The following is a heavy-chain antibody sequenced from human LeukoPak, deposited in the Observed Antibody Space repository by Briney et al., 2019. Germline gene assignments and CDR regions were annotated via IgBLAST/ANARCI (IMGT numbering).Heavy chain of an antibody. J-gene: IGHJ3*01. V-gene: IGHV5-51*01. CDR3: VRPTDIWGEPFGVFER. CDR2: IYPGDSET. Sequence: GESLKISCQATGYTFNSFWIGWVRQMPGKGLEWMGIIYPGDSETRYSPSFQGQVTISADKSINTAYLQWSSLKASDSAMYFCVRPTDIWGEPFGVFERWGQGTMVTVSS. CDR1: GYTFNSFW. D-gene: IGHD3-16*01.